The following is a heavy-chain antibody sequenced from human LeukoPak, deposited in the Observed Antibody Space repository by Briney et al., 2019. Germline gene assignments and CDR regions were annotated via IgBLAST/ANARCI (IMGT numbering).Heavy chain of an antibody. CDR2: INTNTGNP. J-gene: IGHJ3*02. V-gene: IGHV7-4-1*02. CDR3: ARVRPPVLLWFGELLERLDAFDI. D-gene: IGHD3-10*01. Sequence: VASVKVSCKASGYTFTSYAMNWVRQAPGQGLEWMGWINTNTGNPTYAQGFTGRFVFSLDTSVSTAYLQISSLKAEDTAVYYCARVRPPVLLWFGELLERLDAFDIWGQGTMVTVSS. CDR1: GYTFTSYA.